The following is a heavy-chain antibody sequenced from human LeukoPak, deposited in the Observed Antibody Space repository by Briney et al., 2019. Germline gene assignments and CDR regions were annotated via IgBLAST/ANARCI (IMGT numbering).Heavy chain of an antibody. Sequence: PGGSLRLSCVASGFTFSDYAIGWVRQAPGKGLEWVSNFAYRSTQKLYAASVRGRFTISRDNSKNTLYLEMNSLRGDDTAVYHCVKGYGMDVWGQGTTVIVSS. J-gene: IGHJ6*02. CDR1: GFTFSDYA. CDR3: VKGYGMDV. CDR2: FAYRSTQK. V-gene: IGHV3-23*05.